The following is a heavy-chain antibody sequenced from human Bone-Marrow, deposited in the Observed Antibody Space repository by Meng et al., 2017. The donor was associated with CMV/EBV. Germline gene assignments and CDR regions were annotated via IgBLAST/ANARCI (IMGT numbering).Heavy chain of an antibody. Sequence: SETLSLTCAVYGGSFSGYYWSWIRQPPGKGLEWIGEINHSGSTNYNPSLKSRVTISVDTSKNQFSLKLSSVTAADTAVYYCATSYGYNSPDACDIWGQGKMVTVAS. V-gene: IGHV4-34*01. CDR1: GGSFSGYY. CDR3: ATSYGYNSPDACDI. CDR2: INHSGST. J-gene: IGHJ3*02. D-gene: IGHD5-24*01.